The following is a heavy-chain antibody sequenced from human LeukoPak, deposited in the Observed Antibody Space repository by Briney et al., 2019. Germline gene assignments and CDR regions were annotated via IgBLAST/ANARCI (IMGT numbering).Heavy chain of an antibody. Sequence: SETLSLTCTVSSGSISSSTYYWGWIRQPPGKGLEWIGTIYYTGSTYYNPSLKSRVTISVDTSKNQFSLKLSSVTAADTAVYYCARSIAAAGIDYWGQGTLVTVSS. D-gene: IGHD6-13*01. J-gene: IGHJ4*02. V-gene: IGHV4-39*07. CDR1: SGSISSSTYY. CDR3: ARSIAAAGIDY. CDR2: IYYTGST.